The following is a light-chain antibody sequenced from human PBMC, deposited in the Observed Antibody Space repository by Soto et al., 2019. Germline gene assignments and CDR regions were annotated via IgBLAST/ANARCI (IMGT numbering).Light chain of an antibody. V-gene: IGKV1-17*03. Sequence: DIQMTQAPSAMSGLVGDRVTITCRASHGISNYLVWFQQKPGKVPKRLIYDASSLQTGVPSRFSGSGSGTEFTLTISSLQPDDFATYYCQQYNSYWTFGQGTKVDIK. CDR2: DAS. CDR3: QQYNSYWT. CDR1: HGISNY. J-gene: IGKJ1*01.